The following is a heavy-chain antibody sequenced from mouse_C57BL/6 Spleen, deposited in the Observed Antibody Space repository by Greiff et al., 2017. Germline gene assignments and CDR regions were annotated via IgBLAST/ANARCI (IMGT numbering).Heavy chain of an antibody. CDR2: INPNNGGT. D-gene: IGHD4-1*01. CDR3: ARGTGTGFAY. CDR1: GYTFTDYN. Sequence: EVQLQQSGPELVKPGASVKLPCKASGYTFTDYNMDWVKQSHGQSLEWIGDINPNNGGTIYNQKFKGKATLTVDKSSSTAYMELRSLTSEDTAVYCCARGTGTGFAYWGQGTLVTVSA. V-gene: IGHV1-18*01. J-gene: IGHJ3*01.